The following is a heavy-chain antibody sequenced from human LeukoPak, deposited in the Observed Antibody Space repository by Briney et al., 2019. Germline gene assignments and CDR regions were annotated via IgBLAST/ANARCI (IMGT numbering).Heavy chain of an antibody. D-gene: IGHD2-15*01. J-gene: IGHJ4*02. CDR2: ISGSGGST. V-gene: IGHV3-23*01. CDR1: GFTFSSFW. Sequence: GGSLRLSCAASGFTFSSFWMSWVRQAPGKGLEWVSAISGSGGSTYYADSVKGRFTISRDNSKNTLYLQMNSLRAEDTAVYYCAKCSGGSCYQEFDYWGQGTLVTVSS. CDR3: AKCSGGSCYQEFDY.